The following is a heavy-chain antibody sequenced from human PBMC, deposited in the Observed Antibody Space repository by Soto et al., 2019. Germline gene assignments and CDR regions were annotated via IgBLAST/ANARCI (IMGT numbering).Heavy chain of an antibody. D-gene: IGHD2-21*01. CDR3: AHTPFFGDKLDF. CDR1: GFSLSTGGVG. CDR2: IYWDDDK. Sequence: QITLKESGPTLVKPTQTLTLTCTFSGFSLSTGGVGVAWIRQPPGKALEWLAVIYWDDDKRYSPSLKNRLTVTKYTSKNQVVLTMTNVATVDIATYYCAHTPFFGDKLDFWGQGTLVSVSS. J-gene: IGHJ4*02. V-gene: IGHV2-5*02.